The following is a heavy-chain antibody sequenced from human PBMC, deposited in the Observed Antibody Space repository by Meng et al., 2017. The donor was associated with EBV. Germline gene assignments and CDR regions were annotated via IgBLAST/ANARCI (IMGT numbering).Heavy chain of an antibody. V-gene: IGHV1-69*01. Sequence: GQLVQAAPKVRNPGSSVKGSCKTSGGPFRYYAISWVRQAPGQGLEWLGGFLPRLGAPNYAQKFHGRVKITADESTSTHYMDLSSLRSEDTAIYYCASESGRGYTPDYWGQGTLVTVSS. D-gene: IGHD3-10*01. CDR3: ASESGRGYTPDY. CDR1: GGPFRYYA. J-gene: IGHJ4*02. CDR2: FLPRLGAP.